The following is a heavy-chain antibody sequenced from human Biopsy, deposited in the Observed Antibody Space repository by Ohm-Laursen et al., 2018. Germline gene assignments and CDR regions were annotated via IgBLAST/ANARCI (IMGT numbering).Heavy chain of an antibody. V-gene: IGHV4-34*08. CDR3: GNEVHGRDY. D-gene: IGHD2-15*01. CDR1: GKTFSDYQ. CDR2: INQAGTT. Sequence: SKTLSLTCSVFGKTFSDYQWSWIRQPPGKGLEWIGQINQAGTTNYNPSLKRRVSISADASKYEFSLRLTSVTAADTAVYLCGNEVHGRDYWGLGAQVTVSS. J-gene: IGHJ4*02.